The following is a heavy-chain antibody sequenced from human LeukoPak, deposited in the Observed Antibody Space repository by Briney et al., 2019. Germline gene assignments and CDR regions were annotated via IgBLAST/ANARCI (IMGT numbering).Heavy chain of an antibody. V-gene: IGHV5-51*01. J-gene: IGHJ4*02. CDR1: GYSFTSYW. CDR3: AKPRGYSYGPFDY. Sequence: GESLKISCKGSGYSFTSYWVGWVRQMPGKGLEWMGIIYPGDSDTRYSPSFQGQVTISRDNSKNTLYLQMNSLRAEDTAVYYCAKPRGYSYGPFDYWGQGTLVSVSS. CDR2: IYPGDSDT. D-gene: IGHD5-18*01.